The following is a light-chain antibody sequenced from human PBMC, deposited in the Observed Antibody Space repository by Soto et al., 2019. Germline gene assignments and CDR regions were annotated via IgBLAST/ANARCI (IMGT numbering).Light chain of an antibody. CDR1: QSLAHSDGNTY. Sequence: VVMTQSLLSLPVTLVQPASISCRSSQSLAHSDGNTYLNWFQQRPGQSPRRLFYKVSDRDSGVPDRFSGSGSGTDFTLKINRVEAVDVGVYYCMQGTRWPWTFGQGTKVDI. V-gene: IGKV2-30*02. CDR3: MQGTRWPWT. J-gene: IGKJ1*01. CDR2: KVS.